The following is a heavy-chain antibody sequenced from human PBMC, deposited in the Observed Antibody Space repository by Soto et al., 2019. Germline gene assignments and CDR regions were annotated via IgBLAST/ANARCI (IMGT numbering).Heavy chain of an antibody. J-gene: IGHJ4*01. Sequence: SETLYLTCTVSGGSISSYYWSWIRQPPGKGLEWIGYIYYSGSTNYNPSLKSRVTISVDTSKNQFSLKLSSVTAADTAVYYCARGSYDILTGYYIPIGFDYWG. CDR2: IYYSGST. CDR1: GGSISSYY. CDR3: ARGSYDILTGYYIPIGFDY. D-gene: IGHD3-9*01. V-gene: IGHV4-59*01.